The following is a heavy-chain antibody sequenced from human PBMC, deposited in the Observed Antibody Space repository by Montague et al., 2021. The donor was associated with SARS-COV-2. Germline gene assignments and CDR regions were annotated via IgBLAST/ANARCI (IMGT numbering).Heavy chain of an antibody. CDR1: GGSFSVYY. D-gene: IGHD2-2*01. CDR3: AKEREVVRAARTLVAFDL. J-gene: IGHJ3*01. Sequence: SETLSLTCAVYGGSFSVYYWSWLRQSPRSGLEWIADINHSGTANYNPSLKSRVSISVDTSKNQFTLKLTSVTAADTAVYYCAKEREVVRAARTLVAFDLWGQGTTVTVFS. V-gene: IGHV4-34*01. CDR2: INHSGTA.